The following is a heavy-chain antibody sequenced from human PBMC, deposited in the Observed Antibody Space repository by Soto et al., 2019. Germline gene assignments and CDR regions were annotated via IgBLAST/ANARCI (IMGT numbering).Heavy chain of an antibody. CDR2: ISSSSSYI. D-gene: IGHD3-3*01. V-gene: IGHV3-21*01. CDR3: ARDRLDFWSGYNGMDV. CDR1: GFTFSSYS. Sequence: PGGSLRLSCAASGFTFSSYSMNWVRQAPGKGLEWVSSISSSSSYIYYADSVKGRFTISRDNAKNSLYLQMNSLRAEDTAVYYCARDRLDFWSGYNGMDVWGQGTTVTVSS. J-gene: IGHJ6*02.